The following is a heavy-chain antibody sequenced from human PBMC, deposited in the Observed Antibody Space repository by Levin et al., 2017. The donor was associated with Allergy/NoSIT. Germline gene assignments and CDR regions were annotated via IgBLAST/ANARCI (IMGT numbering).Heavy chain of an antibody. CDR2: IWYDGSNK. D-gene: IGHD6-13*01. CDR3: ARSILPGIAAAGTGNWFDP. Sequence: GESLKISCAASGFTFSSYGMHWVRQAPGKGLEWVAVIWYDGSNKYYADSVKGRFTISRDNSKNTLYLQMNSLRAEDTAVYYCARSILPGIAAAGTGNWFDPWGQGTLVTVSS. V-gene: IGHV3-33*01. J-gene: IGHJ5*02. CDR1: GFTFSSYG.